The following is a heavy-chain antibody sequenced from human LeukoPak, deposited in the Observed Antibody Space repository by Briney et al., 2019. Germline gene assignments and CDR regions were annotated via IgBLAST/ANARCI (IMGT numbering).Heavy chain of an antibody. V-gene: IGHV1-69*01. Sequence: SVKVSCKASGGTFSSYAISWVRQAPGQGLEWMGGIIPIFGTANYAQKFQGRVTITADESTSTAYMELSSLRSEDTAVYYCASSFRSSSWCSIDYWGQGTLVPVSS. CDR3: ASSFRSSSWCSIDY. D-gene: IGHD6-13*01. CDR1: GGTFSSYA. J-gene: IGHJ4*02. CDR2: IIPIFGTA.